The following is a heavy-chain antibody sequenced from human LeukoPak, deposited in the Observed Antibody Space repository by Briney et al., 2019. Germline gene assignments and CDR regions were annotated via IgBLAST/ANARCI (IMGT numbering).Heavy chain of an antibody. Sequence: GGSLRLSWAASGXTFSIYAVHWVRQAPGKGLEWVAVISYDGSNKYYADCVKGRFTISRDNFKNTLYLQMNSLTTEDTAVYYCARESYGDHYFDYWGQGTLVTVSS. CDR3: ARESYGDHYFDY. J-gene: IGHJ4*02. V-gene: IGHV3-30-3*01. D-gene: IGHD4-17*01. CDR2: ISYDGSNK. CDR1: GXTFSIYA.